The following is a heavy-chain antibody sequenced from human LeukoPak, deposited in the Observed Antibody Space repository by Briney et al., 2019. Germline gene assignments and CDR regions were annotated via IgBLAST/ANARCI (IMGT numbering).Heavy chain of an antibody. Sequence: PGGSLRLSCAASGFTFSSYSMNWVRQAPGKGLEWVSSISSSSSYIYYADSVKGRFTISRDNAKNSLYLQMNSLRAEDTAVYYCARDNNYDFWGLLGDYYYMDVWGKGTTVTVSS. CDR2: ISSSSSYI. V-gene: IGHV3-21*01. CDR3: ARDNNYDFWGLLGDYYYMDV. CDR1: GFTFSSYS. D-gene: IGHD3-3*01. J-gene: IGHJ6*03.